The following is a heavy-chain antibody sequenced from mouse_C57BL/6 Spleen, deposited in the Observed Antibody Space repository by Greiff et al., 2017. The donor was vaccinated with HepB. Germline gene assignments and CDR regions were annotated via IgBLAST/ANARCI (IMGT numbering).Heavy chain of an antibody. V-gene: IGHV1-53*01. D-gene: IGHD1-1*01. Sequence: QVQLQQPGTELVKPGASVKLSCKASGYTFTSYWMHWVKQRPGQGLEWIGNINPSNGGTNYNEKVKSKATLTVDKSSSTAYMQISSLTSEDSAVYYCARGSYYGTYYFDYWGKGTTLTVSS. CDR2: INPSNGGT. CDR1: GYTFTSYW. J-gene: IGHJ2*01. CDR3: ARGSYYGTYYFDY.